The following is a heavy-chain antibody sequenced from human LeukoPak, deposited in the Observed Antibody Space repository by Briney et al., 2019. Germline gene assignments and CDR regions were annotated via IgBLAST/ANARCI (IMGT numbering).Heavy chain of an antibody. Sequence: ASVKVSCKASGYTFTSYYMHWVRQAPGQGLEWMGIINPSGGSTSYAQKFQGRVTMTRDTSTSTVYMELSSLRSEDTAVYYRARACLRGAFDIWGQGTMVTVSS. J-gene: IGHJ3*02. CDR2: INPSGGST. CDR3: ARACLRGAFDI. CDR1: GYTFTSYY. V-gene: IGHV1-46*01.